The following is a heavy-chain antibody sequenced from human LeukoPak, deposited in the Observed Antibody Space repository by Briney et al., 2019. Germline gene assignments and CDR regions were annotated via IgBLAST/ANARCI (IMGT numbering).Heavy chain of an antibody. V-gene: IGHV3-30*04. D-gene: IGHD6-19*01. Sequence: PGGSLRLSCAASGFTFSSYAMHWVRQAPGKGLEWVAVISYDGSNKYYTDSVKGRFTISRDNSKNTLYLQMNSLRAEDTAVYYCARAREIAVAGSVYWGQGTLVTVSS. CDR2: ISYDGSNK. J-gene: IGHJ4*02. CDR1: GFTFSSYA. CDR3: ARAREIAVAGSVY.